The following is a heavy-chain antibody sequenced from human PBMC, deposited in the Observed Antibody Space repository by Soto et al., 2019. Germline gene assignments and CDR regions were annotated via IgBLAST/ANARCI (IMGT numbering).Heavy chain of an antibody. D-gene: IGHD2-21*01. Sequence: QITLKESGPTLVKPTQTLTLACTFSGFSLSTSGVGVVWLRQLPGEALEWLALVYWDDDKLYSPSLKSRLTITQDTSKTLVLLTINNMYNVDTATYYCAHSTSRWPLCYWGPGALVTVSS. CDR2: VYWDDDK. CDR3: AHSTSRWPLCY. V-gene: IGHV2-5*02. J-gene: IGHJ4*02. CDR1: GFSLSTSGVG.